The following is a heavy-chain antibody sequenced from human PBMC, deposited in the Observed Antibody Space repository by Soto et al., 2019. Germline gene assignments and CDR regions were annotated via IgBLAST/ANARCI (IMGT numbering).Heavy chain of an antibody. D-gene: IGHD3-10*01. CDR3: ARAAGFGELFYFDY. CDR1: GGSFSGYY. V-gene: IGHV4-34*01. CDR2: INHSGST. J-gene: IGHJ4*02. Sequence: SETLSLTCAVYGGSFSGYYWSWIRQPPGKGLEWIGEINHSGSTNYNPSLKSRVTMSVDTSKNQFSLKLSSVTAADTAVYYCARAAGFGELFYFDYWGQGTLVTVSS.